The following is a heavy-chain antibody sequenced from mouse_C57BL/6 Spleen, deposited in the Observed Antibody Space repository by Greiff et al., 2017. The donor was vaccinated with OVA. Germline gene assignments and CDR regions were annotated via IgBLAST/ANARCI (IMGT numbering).Heavy chain of an antibody. CDR3: TRGVTTWGFAY. CDR1: GYTFTDYE. J-gene: IGHJ3*01. D-gene: IGHD2-2*01. Sequence: VQLQQSGAELVRPGASVTLSCKASGYTFTDYEMNWVKQTPVHGLEWIGAIDPETGGTDYNQKFKGKAILTADKSSSTAYMERRSLTSEDSAVYYCTRGVTTWGFAYWGQGTLVTVSA. CDR2: IDPETGGT. V-gene: IGHV1-15*01.